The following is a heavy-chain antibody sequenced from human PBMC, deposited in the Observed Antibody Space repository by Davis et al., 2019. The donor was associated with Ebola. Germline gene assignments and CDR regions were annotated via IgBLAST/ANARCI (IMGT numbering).Heavy chain of an antibody. CDR2: INHSGST. J-gene: IGHJ3*02. D-gene: IGHD1-26*01. CDR3: ARDLIVGAIPNDAFDI. Sequence: PSETLSLTCTVSGGSISSGGYYWSWIRQHPGKGLEWIGEINHSGSTNYNPSLKSRVTISVDTSKNQFSLKLSSVTAADTAVYYCARDLIVGAIPNDAFDIWGQGTMVTVSS. V-gene: IGHV4-31*03. CDR1: GGSISSGGYY.